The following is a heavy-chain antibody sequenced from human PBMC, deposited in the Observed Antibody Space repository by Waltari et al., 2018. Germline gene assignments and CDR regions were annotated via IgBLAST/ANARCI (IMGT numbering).Heavy chain of an antibody. CDR1: GFNFSNNA. D-gene: IGHD2-15*01. CDR2: LKTSGDDP. Sequence: EVHSLQSGGGSGQPGGSPRPSCAASGFNFSNNAMTWVRQAPGKGLEWIATLKTSGDDPYYADSVKGRFTISRDNSRYTLYLELNSLRTEDTAVYYCARDPVVVTTTPYFDYWGQGTLVTVSS. J-gene: IGHJ4*02. V-gene: IGHV3-23*01. CDR3: ARDPVVVTTTPYFDY.